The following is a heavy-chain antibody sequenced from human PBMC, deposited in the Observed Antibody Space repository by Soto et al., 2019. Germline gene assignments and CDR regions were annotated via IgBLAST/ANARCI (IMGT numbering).Heavy chain of an antibody. J-gene: IGHJ6*02. D-gene: IGHD6-13*01. CDR1: GDSVSSNSAA. CDR3: AREGSSWYSYYYGMDV. CDR2: TYYRSKWYN. Sequence: SQTLSLTCVISGDSVSSNSAAWNWIRQSPSRGLEWLGRTYYRSKWYNDYAVSVKSRITINPDTSKNQFSLQLNSVTPEDTAVYYCAREGSSWYSYYYGMDVRGQGTTVTVSS. V-gene: IGHV6-1*01.